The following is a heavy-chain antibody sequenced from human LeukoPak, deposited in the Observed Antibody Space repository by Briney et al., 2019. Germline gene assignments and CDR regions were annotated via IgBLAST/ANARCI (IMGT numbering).Heavy chain of an antibody. CDR1: GFTFSSYG. Sequence: GGSLRLSCAASGFTFSSYGMHWVRQAPGKGLEWVAVISYDGSNKYYADSVKGRFTISRDNSKNTLYLQMNSLRAEDTAVYYCAKDFSRSYDFWSGYYYPYYFDYWGQGTLVTVSS. CDR2: ISYDGSNK. CDR3: AKDFSRSYDFWSGYYYPYYFDY. J-gene: IGHJ4*02. D-gene: IGHD3-3*01. V-gene: IGHV3-30*18.